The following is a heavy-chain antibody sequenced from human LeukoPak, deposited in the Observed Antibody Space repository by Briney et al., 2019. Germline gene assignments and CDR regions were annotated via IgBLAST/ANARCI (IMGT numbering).Heavy chain of an antibody. CDR1: GGSFSGYY. CDR3: ARGARLLDIVVEPAAIFWFDP. J-gene: IGHJ5*02. V-gene: IGHV4-34*01. CDR2: INHSGST. D-gene: IGHD2-2*02. Sequence: PSETLSLTCAVYGGSFSGYYWSWIRQPPGKGLEWIGEINHSGSTNYNPSLKSRVTISVDTSKNQFSLKLSSVTAADTAVYYCARGARLLDIVVEPAAIFWFDPWGQGTLVTVSS.